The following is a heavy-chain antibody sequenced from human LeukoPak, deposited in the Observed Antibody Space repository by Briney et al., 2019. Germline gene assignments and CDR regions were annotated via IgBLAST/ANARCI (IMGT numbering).Heavy chain of an antibody. V-gene: IGHV3-30*02. CDR2: IRYDGSNK. J-gene: IGHJ4*02. Sequence: GGTLTLSCAASGFTFSIYGMHWVRQDPGKGLEWVAFIRYDGSNKYYADSVKGRFTISRDNSKNTLYLQMNSLRAKDTAVYYCAKDKEGATYGYYFDYWGQGTLVTVSS. CDR1: GFTFSIYG. D-gene: IGHD1-26*01. CDR3: AKDKEGATYGYYFDY.